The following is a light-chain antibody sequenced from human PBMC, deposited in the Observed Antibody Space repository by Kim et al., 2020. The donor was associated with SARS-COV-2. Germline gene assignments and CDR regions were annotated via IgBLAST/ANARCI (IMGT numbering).Light chain of an antibody. Sequence: IVMTQSPATLSVSPGERVTLSCRASQTIVGSSLAWYQQKPGQAPRLLMYGSSTRATGVPVRFSGSGSGTDFTLTINSLQSEDFALYYCQRYDKWPPTIGGGTKVDIK. J-gene: IGKJ4*01. CDR1: QTIVGSS. CDR2: GSS. V-gene: IGKV3-15*01. CDR3: QRYDKWPPT.